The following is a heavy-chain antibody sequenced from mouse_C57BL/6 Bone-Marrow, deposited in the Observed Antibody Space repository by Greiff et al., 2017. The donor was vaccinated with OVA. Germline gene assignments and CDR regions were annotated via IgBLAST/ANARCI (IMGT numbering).Heavy chain of an antibody. CDR2: ISNGGGST. CDR1: GFTFSDYY. Sequence: EVKLVESGGGLVQPGGSLKLSCAASGFTFSDYYMYWVRQTPEKRLEWVAYISNGGGSTYYPDTVKGRFTISRDNAKNTLYLQMSRLKSEDTAMYYCARQEDDYAWFAYWGQGTLVTVSA. V-gene: IGHV5-12*01. J-gene: IGHJ3*01. D-gene: IGHD2-4*01. CDR3: ARQEDDYAWFAY.